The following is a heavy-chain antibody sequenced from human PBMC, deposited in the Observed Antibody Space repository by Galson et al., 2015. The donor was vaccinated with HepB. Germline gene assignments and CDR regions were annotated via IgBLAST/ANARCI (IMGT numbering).Heavy chain of an antibody. D-gene: IGHD2/OR15-2a*01. CDR2: IDGDGSKI. CDR3: ARGNRGV. Sequence: SLRLSCAASGFTFSGYYMHWVRQVPGQGLMWIARIDGDGSKIGYADSVKGRFTVSRDNAKNMLSLQLDSLRAEDTGVYYCARGNRGVWGQGTTVTVSS. J-gene: IGHJ6*01. V-gene: IGHV3-74*01. CDR1: GFTFSGYY.